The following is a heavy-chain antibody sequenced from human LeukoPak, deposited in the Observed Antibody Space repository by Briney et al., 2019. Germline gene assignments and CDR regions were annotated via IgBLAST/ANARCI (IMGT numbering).Heavy chain of an antibody. CDR2: ITGSGAST. Sequence: GGSLRLSCVASGFTFSNYAMNWVRQAPGKGLERVSVITGSGASTYYADSVKGRFTTSRDNSKNTVFLQMNNLRAEDTAVYYCAAAGGSSGSYPLIYWGQGILVTVSS. CDR1: GFTFSNYA. CDR3: AAAGGSSGSYPLIY. J-gene: IGHJ4*02. D-gene: IGHD3-22*01. V-gene: IGHV3-23*01.